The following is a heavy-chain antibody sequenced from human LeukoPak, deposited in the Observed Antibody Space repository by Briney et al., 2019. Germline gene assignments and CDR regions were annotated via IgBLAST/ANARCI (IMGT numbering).Heavy chain of an antibody. CDR1: GGSISSYY. CDR2: IYYSGST. J-gene: IGHJ3*02. D-gene: IGHD2-21*01. V-gene: IGHV4-59*01. Sequence: SETLSLTCTVSGGSISSYYWSWIRQPPGKGLEWIGYIYYSGSTNYNPSLKSRVTISVDTSKNQFSLKLSSMTAADTAVYYCAREIPRGDAFDIWGQGTMVTVSS. CDR3: AREIPRGDAFDI.